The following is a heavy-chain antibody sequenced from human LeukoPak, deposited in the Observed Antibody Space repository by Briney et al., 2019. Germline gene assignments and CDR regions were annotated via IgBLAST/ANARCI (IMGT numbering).Heavy chain of an antibody. J-gene: IGHJ5*02. Sequence: TSETLSLTCTVSGGSISSGNYFWNWIRQPAGKGLEWIGRIYTSGSTNYNPSLKSRVTISVDTSKNQFSLKLSSVTAADTAVYYCARILGPYCGGDCATWGQGTLVTVSS. V-gene: IGHV4-61*02. CDR2: IYTSGST. CDR1: GGSISSGNYF. CDR3: ARILGPYCGGDCAT. D-gene: IGHD2-21*02.